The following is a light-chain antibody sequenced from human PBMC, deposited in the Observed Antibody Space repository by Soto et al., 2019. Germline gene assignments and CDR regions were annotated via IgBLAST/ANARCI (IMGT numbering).Light chain of an antibody. Sequence: SYELTQPPSVSVSPGQTASITCSGDKLGNKYACWYQQKPGQSPVLVIYQDSKRTSGIPERFSGSNSGNTATLTISGTQAMDEADYYCQAWDSRTVVFGGGTKVTVL. V-gene: IGLV3-1*01. CDR3: QAWDSRTVV. CDR1: KLGNKY. J-gene: IGLJ2*01. CDR2: QDS.